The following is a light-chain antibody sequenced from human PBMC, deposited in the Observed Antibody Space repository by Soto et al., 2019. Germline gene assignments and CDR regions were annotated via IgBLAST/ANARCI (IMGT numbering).Light chain of an antibody. CDR3: QQYFSSTHT. J-gene: IGKJ2*01. CDR1: QSVSSHY. CDR2: GAS. Sequence: EIVLTQSPGTLSLSPGERATLSCRASQSVSSHYLAWYQQKPGQAPRLLIYGASSRATGIPDRFSGSGSGTDFTLTISRLEPEDFAVYYCQQYFSSTHTFGQGTKLEIK. V-gene: IGKV3-20*01.